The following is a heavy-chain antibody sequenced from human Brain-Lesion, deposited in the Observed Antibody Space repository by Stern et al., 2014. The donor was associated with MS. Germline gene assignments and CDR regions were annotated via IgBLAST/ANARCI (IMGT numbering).Heavy chain of an antibody. J-gene: IGHJ4*02. CDR1: GYSFTSYW. CDR3: ARLFSGSYYYFDS. D-gene: IGHD1-26*01. V-gene: IGHV5-51*01. Sequence: EVQLVQSGAEVKQPGESLKISCKGSGYSFTSYWIGWVRQMPGKGLEWMGIIYPGDSDTRYSPSFQGQVPISADKSISTASLQWSSLKASETAMYYCARLFSGSYYYFDSWGQGTLVTVSS. CDR2: IYPGDSDT.